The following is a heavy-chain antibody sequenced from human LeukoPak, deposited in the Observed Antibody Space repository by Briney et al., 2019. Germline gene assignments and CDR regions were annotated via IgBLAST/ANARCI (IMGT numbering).Heavy chain of an antibody. CDR3: ATDIAVAGIFDY. CDR1: GGTFSSYA. CDR2: IIPILGTA. V-gene: IGHV1-69*13. J-gene: IGHJ4*02. Sequence: ASVKVSCKASGGTFSSYAISWVRQAPGQGLEWMGGIIPILGTANYAQKFQGRVTITADESTSTAYMELSSLRSEDTAVYYCATDIAVAGIFDYWGQGTLVTVSS. D-gene: IGHD6-19*01.